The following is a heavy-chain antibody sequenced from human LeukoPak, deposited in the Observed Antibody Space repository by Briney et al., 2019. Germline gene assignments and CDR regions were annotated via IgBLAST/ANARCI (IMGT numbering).Heavy chain of an antibody. CDR1: GGSISSYY. CDR2: IYYSGST. Sequence: SETLSLTRTVSGGSISSYYWSWIRQPPGKGLEWIGYIYYSGSTNYNPSLKSRVTIPVDTSKNQFSLKLSSVTAADTAVYYCARETMIRGVDAFDIWGQGTMVTVSS. CDR3: ARETMIRGVDAFDI. J-gene: IGHJ3*02. V-gene: IGHV4-59*01. D-gene: IGHD3-22*01.